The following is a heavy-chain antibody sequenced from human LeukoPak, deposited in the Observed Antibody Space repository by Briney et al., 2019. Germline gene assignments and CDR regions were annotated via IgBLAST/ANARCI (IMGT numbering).Heavy chain of an antibody. CDR1: GFTFSNAW. J-gene: IGHJ4*02. CDR2: IKSKADGGTT. CDR3: TTTTYYYDSSGYVIDY. V-gene: IGHV3-15*01. D-gene: IGHD3-22*01. Sequence: GGSLRLSCAASGFTFSNAWMSWVRQAPGKGLEWVGRIKSKADGGTTDYAAHVKGRFTISRDDSKNTLYLQMNSLKTEDTAVYYCTTTTYYYDSSGYVIDYWGQGTLVTVSS.